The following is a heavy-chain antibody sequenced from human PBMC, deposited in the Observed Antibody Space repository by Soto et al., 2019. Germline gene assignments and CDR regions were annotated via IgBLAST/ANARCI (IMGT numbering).Heavy chain of an antibody. J-gene: IGHJ4*02. Sequence: PSETLSLTCAVYGGSFSGYFWSWIRQPPGKGLEWIGEIFHGGSTNYSPSLKSRVTISVDTSKNQFSLELSSVTAADTAVYYFSSPPYDSNTFSYFFDSWGQGTLVTVSS. CDR2: IFHGGST. CDR1: GGSFSGYF. V-gene: IGHV4-34*12. D-gene: IGHD3-22*01. CDR3: SSPPYDSNTFSYFFDS.